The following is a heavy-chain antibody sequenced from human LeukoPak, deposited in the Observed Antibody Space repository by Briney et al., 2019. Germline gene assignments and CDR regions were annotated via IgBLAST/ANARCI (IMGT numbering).Heavy chain of an antibody. V-gene: IGHV3-53*01. Sequence: GGSLRLSCAASGFTVSSNFLSWVRQAPGKGLEWVSLIYSGGSTDYTDSVKGRFTISRDNSKNTLYLQMNSLRAEDTAAYYCARRAGGYSHPYDYWGQGTLVTVSS. CDR2: IYSGGST. J-gene: IGHJ4*02. CDR1: GFTVSSNF. CDR3: ARRAGGYSHPYDY. D-gene: IGHD4-23*01.